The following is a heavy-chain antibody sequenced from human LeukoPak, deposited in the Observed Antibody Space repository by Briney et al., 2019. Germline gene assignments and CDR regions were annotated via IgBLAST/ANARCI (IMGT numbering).Heavy chain of an antibody. CDR1: GGSISSYY. D-gene: IGHD2-2*01. CDR3: ARVRTSTNLNWFDP. J-gene: IGHJ5*02. Sequence: SETLSLTCTVSGGSISSYYWSWIRQPPGKGLEWIGYIYYSGSTNYNPSLKSRATISVDKSKNQFSLKLSSVTAADTAVYYCARVRTSTNLNWFDPXGXGTXVTVSS. V-gene: IGHV4-59*12. CDR2: IYYSGST.